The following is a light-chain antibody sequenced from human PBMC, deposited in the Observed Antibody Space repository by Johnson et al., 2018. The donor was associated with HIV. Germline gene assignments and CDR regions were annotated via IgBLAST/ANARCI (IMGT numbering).Light chain of an antibody. CDR3: GAWDSSLNAYV. CDR1: SSNIGNNY. V-gene: IGLV1-51*02. J-gene: IGLJ1*01. Sequence: QSVLTQPPSVSAAPGQKVTISCSGSSSNIGNNYVSWYQQLPGTAPKLLIYENNKRPSGVPDRFFGSKSGTSDTLDITGLQTGDEGDYYCGAWDSSLNAYVFGAGTKVTVL. CDR2: ENN.